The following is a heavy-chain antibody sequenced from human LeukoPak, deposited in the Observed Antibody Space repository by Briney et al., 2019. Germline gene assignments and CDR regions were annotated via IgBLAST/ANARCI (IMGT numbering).Heavy chain of an antibody. Sequence: GASVKVSCKASGYTFSGYYIHWVRQAPGQGLEWMGWTNPKSGGTNYAQKFQGRVTMTRDTSITTAYMELSGLRSDDTAVYYCTRELGCSGGSCYPDYWGQGTLVTVSS. CDR1: GYTFSGYY. J-gene: IGHJ4*02. V-gene: IGHV1-2*02. CDR3: TRELGCSGGSCYPDY. CDR2: TNPKSGGT. D-gene: IGHD2-15*01.